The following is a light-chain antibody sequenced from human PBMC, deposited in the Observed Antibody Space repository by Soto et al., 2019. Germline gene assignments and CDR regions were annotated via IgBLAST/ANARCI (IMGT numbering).Light chain of an antibody. CDR2: DVT. V-gene: IGLV2-11*01. CDR3: CSYAGIYTYV. Sequence: QSALTQPRSVSGSPGQSVSISCTGTSSDVGGYNHVSWYQQHPGKAPKLMIYDVTNRPSGVPDRFSGSKSVNTASLTISGLQAEDEGDYYCCSYAGIYTYVFGTGTKVTVL. J-gene: IGLJ1*01. CDR1: SSDVGGYNH.